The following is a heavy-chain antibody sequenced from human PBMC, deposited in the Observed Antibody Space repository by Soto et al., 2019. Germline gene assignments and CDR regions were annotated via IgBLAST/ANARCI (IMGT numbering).Heavy chain of an antibody. J-gene: IGHJ3*02. CDR3: AKVYSPKDIVVVPAAEGSGAFDI. Sequence: GGSLRLSCAASGFTFSSYAMSWVRQAPGKGLEWVSAISGSGGSTYYADSVKGRFTISRDNSKNKLYLQMNSLRAEDTAVYYCAKVYSPKDIVVVPAAEGSGAFDIWGQGTMVTVSS. V-gene: IGHV3-23*01. D-gene: IGHD2-2*01. CDR1: GFTFSSYA. CDR2: ISGSGGST.